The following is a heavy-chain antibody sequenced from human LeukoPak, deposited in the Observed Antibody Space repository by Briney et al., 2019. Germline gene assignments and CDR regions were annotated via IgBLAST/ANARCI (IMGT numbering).Heavy chain of an antibody. CDR3: ARLRVTTGFDY. CDR2: TYYSGTT. D-gene: IGHD2-21*02. V-gene: IGHV4-39*01. J-gene: IGHJ4*02. Sequence: SETLSLTCTVSDGSITRSSYYWGWIRQTPGEGLDWIGSTYYSGTTYYNPSLQGRVTMSVDTSKNQFFLKLYSVTVADTAVYYCARLRVTTGFDYWDQGIPVTVSS. CDR1: DGSITRSSYY.